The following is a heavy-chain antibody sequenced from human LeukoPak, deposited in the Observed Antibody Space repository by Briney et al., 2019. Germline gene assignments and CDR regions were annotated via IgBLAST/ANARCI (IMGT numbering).Heavy chain of an antibody. CDR2: IIPIFGTA. CDR3: ARERYCSGGSCYSGDLDY. CDR1: GGTFSSYA. Sequence: SVKVSCKASGGTFSSYAISWVRQAPGQGLEWMGGIIPIFGTANYAQKFQGRVTITADESTSTAYMELSSLRSEDTAVYYCARERYCSGGSCYSGDLDYWGQGTLVTVSS. J-gene: IGHJ4*02. D-gene: IGHD2-15*01. V-gene: IGHV1-69*01.